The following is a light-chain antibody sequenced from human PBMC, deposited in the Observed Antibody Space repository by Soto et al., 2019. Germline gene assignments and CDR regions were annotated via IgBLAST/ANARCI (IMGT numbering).Light chain of an antibody. V-gene: IGKV3-15*01. Sequence: EIVMTQSPATLSVSPGERATLSCRASQSVSSNLVWYQQKPGQAPRLLIYDAPTRATGIPARFSGSGSGAEFTLTISSLQSEDFAVYYCQQFNNWPLTFGGGTKVDIK. J-gene: IGKJ4*01. CDR1: QSVSSN. CDR3: QQFNNWPLT. CDR2: DAP.